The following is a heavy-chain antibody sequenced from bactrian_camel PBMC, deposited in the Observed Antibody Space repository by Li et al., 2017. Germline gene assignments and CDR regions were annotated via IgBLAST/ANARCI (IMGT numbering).Heavy chain of an antibody. Sequence: HVQLVESGGGLVQPGGSLTLSCTASGNPGRSTCMGWFRQIPGQEREGVATIDKDGTKKYADSVRGRFTFSHDSAKNTLYLQMNSLKPEDTAMYYCAAEPRCPFLTRKAGNFANWGQGTQVTVS. CDR3: AAEPRCPFLTRKAGNFAN. V-gene: IGHV3S53*01. CDR1: GNPGRSTC. CDR2: IDKDGTK. J-gene: IGHJ4*01. D-gene: IGHD1*01.